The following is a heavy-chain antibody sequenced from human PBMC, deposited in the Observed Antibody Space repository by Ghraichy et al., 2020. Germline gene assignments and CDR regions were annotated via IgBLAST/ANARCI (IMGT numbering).Heavy chain of an antibody. CDR3: ARRIIAGRRLSRLDGVAFDY. V-gene: IGHV4-39*01. J-gene: IGHJ4*02. CDR2: IYYSGST. D-gene: IGHD6-6*01. Sequence: SQTLSLTCTVSGGSISSSSYYWGWIRQPPGKGLEWIGSIYYSGSTYYNPSLKSRATITVDTSKNQYSLKLRSVTAADTAVYYCARRIIAGRRLSRLDGVAFDYSGQGTLVTVSS. CDR1: GGSISSSSYY.